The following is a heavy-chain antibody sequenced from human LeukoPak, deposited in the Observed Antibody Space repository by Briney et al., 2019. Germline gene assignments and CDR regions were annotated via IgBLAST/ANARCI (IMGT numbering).Heavy chain of an antibody. J-gene: IGHJ4*02. CDR1: GYTFTGYY. CDR2: INPNSGGT. Sequence: ASVKVSCKASGYTFTGYYMHWLRQAPGQRLEWMGRINPNSGGTNYAQKFQGRVTMTRDTSISTAYMELSRLRSDDTAVYYCARDLPNYDSSGYYFHDYWGQGTLVTVSS. D-gene: IGHD3-22*01. V-gene: IGHV1-2*06. CDR3: ARDLPNYDSSGYYFHDY.